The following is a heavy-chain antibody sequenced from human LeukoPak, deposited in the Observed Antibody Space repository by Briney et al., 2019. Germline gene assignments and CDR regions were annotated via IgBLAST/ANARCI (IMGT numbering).Heavy chain of an antibody. CDR2: IYTSGST. V-gene: IGHV4-61*02. D-gene: IGHD3-16*02. CDR1: GGSISSGSYY. CDR3: AREPAYYDYVWGSYRSTQPLDY. J-gene: IGHJ4*02. Sequence: SQTLSLTCTVSGGSISSGSYYWSWIRQPAGKGLEWIGRIYTSGSTNYNPSLKSRVTISVYTSKNQFSLKLSSVTAADTAVYYCAREPAYYDYVWGSYRSTQPLDYWGQGTLVTVSS.